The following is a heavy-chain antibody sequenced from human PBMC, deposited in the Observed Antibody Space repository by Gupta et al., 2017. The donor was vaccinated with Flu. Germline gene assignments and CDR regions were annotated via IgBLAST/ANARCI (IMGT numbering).Heavy chain of an antibody. V-gene: IGHV4-39*01. Sequence: QLQLQESGPGLVKPSETLSLTCTVSGGSMSTSSTYYWGWIRQPPGKGLEWIGSIYFGGNTYYNPSRKSRLTISIDMSKDQFSLTLDSVTAADTAVYYCASLSPRVVTSCGQGSLVTVSS. D-gene: IGHD4-23*01. CDR1: GGSMSTSSTYY. J-gene: IGHJ5*02. CDR3: ASLSPRVVTS. CDR2: IYFGGNT.